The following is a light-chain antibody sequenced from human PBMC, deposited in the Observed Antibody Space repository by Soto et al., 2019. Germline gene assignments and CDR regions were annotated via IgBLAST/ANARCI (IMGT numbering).Light chain of an antibody. J-gene: IGKJ1*01. V-gene: IGKV3-15*01. CDR3: QQYNNWPSWT. Sequence: EIVMTQSPATLSVSPGERATLSCRASQSVSSNLAWYQQKPGQAPRLLIYGSSTRATGIPARFSGSGSGTEFTLTISSLQSEDVAGYYCQQYNNWPSWTFGQGTKVESK. CDR1: QSVSSN. CDR2: GSS.